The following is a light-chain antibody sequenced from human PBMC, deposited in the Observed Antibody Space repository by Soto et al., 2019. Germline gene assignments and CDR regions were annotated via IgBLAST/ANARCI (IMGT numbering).Light chain of an antibody. CDR2: GAS. CDR1: QTVGSSF. Sequence: EIVLTQSPGILSLSPVERATLSCRASQTVGSSFLAWFQHKPGQAPRLLIYGASTRATGIPDRFSGSGSGTDFTLTISRLEPEDFAVYYCHQYGSSQTFGQGTKVDIK. CDR3: HQYGSSQT. J-gene: IGKJ1*01. V-gene: IGKV3-20*01.